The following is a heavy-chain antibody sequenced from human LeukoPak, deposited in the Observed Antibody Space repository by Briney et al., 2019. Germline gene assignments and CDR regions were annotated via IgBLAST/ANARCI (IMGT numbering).Heavy chain of an antibody. V-gene: IGHV3-66*02. CDR2: IWADGTT. CDR3: ARDGAGIESWVELDP. Sequence: RGSLRLSRAASGFSVSNHYMAWVRQAPGRRLEWVSFIWADGTTFYTDSVRGRFTVSRDQFKNTLYLQMSSLRPDDTALYYCARDGAGIESWVELDPWGQGTQVTVSA. J-gene: IGHJ5*02. CDR1: GFSVSNHY. D-gene: IGHD5-24*01.